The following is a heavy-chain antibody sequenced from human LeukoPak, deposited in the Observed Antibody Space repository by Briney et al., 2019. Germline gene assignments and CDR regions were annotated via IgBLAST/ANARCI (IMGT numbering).Heavy chain of an antibody. Sequence: SETLSLTCTVSGGPISSGGYYWSWIRQHPGKGLEWIGYIYYSGSTYYNPSLKSRVTISVDTSKNQFSLKLSSVTAADTAVYYCARARERRPFDYWGQGTLVTVSS. CDR1: GGPISSGGYY. D-gene: IGHD1-26*01. CDR2: IYYSGST. J-gene: IGHJ4*02. CDR3: ARARERRPFDY. V-gene: IGHV4-31*03.